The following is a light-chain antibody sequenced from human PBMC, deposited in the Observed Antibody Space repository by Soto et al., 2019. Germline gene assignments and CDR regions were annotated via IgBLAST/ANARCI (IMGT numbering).Light chain of an antibody. CDR1: TSGVAYYDL. CDR3: CTYAGHVPK. CDR2: EVD. V-gene: IGLV2-23*02. Sequence: QSVLTQPASVSGSPGQSITISCAGTTSGVAYYDLVSWYQQHPGRAPKLLIYEVDKRPSGISVRFSGSKSGATASLTISGLLPEDEAVYFCCTYAGHVPKFGGGTKLTVL. J-gene: IGLJ2*01.